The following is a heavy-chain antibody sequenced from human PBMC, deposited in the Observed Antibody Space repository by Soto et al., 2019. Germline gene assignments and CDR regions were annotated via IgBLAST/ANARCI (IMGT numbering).Heavy chain of an antibody. CDR2: ISWDGGST. CDR1: GFTFDDYT. J-gene: IGHJ6*02. CDR3: AKDRSYDNSGMDV. V-gene: IGHV3-43*01. Sequence: GGSLRLSCAASGFTFDDYTMHWVRQVPGKGLEWVSLISWDGGSTYYADSVKGRFTISRDNSKNSLYLQMNSLRTEDTALYYCAKDRSYDNSGMDVWGQGTTVTVSS. D-gene: IGHD3-22*01.